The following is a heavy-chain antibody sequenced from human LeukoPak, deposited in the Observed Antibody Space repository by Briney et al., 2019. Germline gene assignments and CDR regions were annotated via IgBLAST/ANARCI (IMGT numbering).Heavy chain of an antibody. J-gene: IGHJ4*02. Sequence: GGSLRLSCAASGFTFSDYYMTWIRQAPGKGLEWVSYISSSGSHTTYADSVKGRFTISRDNAKNSLSLQANSLRADDTAVYCCARVGSTVAAGTPDYWGQGTLVTVSS. V-gene: IGHV3-11*06. CDR3: ARVGSTVAAGTPDY. CDR2: ISSSGSHT. CDR1: GFTFSDYY. D-gene: IGHD6-13*01.